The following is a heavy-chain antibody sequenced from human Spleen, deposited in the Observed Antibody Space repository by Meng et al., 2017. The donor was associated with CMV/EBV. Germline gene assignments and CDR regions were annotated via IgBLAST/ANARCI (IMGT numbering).Heavy chain of an antibody. CDR3: AKYTMDV. CDR1: GFTFSNYA. Sequence: GESLKISCAASGFTFSNYAMSWVRQAPGKGLEWVAVISFDGSFKYYADSVKGRFTISRDNSKNTLYLQMNSLRAEDTAMYYCAKYTMDVWGQGTTVTVSS. V-gene: IGHV3-30-3*02. CDR2: ISFDGSFK. J-gene: IGHJ6*02.